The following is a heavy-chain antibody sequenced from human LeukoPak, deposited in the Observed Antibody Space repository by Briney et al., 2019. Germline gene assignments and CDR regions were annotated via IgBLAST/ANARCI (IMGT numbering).Heavy chain of an antibody. Sequence: GGSLRLSCAASGFTFSNYVMTWVRQAPGKGPEWVSAISGSGGTTYYADSVKGRFTISRDNSKNTLYLQMNSLRVEDMAVYYCADDSGYWGQGTLVTVSS. CDR2: ISGSGGTT. CDR1: GFTFSNYV. D-gene: IGHD3-10*01. CDR3: ADDSGY. J-gene: IGHJ4*02. V-gene: IGHV3-23*01.